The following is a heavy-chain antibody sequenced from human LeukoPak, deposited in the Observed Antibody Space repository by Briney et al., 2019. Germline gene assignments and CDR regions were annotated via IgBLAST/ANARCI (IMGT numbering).Heavy chain of an antibody. CDR1: GGTFSSDA. CDR2: IIPIFGTA. D-gene: IGHD2-15*01. Sequence: SVKVSCKASGGTFSSDAISWVRQAPGQGLEWMGRIIPIFGTANYAQKFQGRVTITTDESTSTAYMELSSLRSEDTAVYYCARGPDAYCSGGSCYVSNWFDPWGQGTLVTVSS. CDR3: ARGPDAYCSGGSCYVSNWFDP. V-gene: IGHV1-69*05. J-gene: IGHJ5*02.